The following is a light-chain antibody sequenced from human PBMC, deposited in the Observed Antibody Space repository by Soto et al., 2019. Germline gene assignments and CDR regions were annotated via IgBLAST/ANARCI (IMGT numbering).Light chain of an antibody. CDR1: QSLRSN. CDR3: QQYNNFWT. V-gene: IGKV3-15*01. Sequence: EVVMTQSPDTLSVSPGARVTLSCRASQSLRSNLAWYQQKPGQAPRLLIYGASTRATGIPARFSGSGSGTEFTLTISSLQSEDFAVYYCQQYNNFWTFGQGTKVEIK. J-gene: IGKJ1*01. CDR2: GAS.